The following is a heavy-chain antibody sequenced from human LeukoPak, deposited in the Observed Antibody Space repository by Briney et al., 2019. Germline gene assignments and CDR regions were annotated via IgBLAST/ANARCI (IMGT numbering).Heavy chain of an antibody. CDR2: IYYSGNT. D-gene: IGHD3-10*01. V-gene: IGHV4-59*01. CDR1: GGSIRMYY. CDR3: ATDNSYGSWSYDT. Sequence: SETLSLTCTVSGGSIRMYYWNWIRQPPGKGLEWIGYIYYSGNTNYNPSLKSRVTISVDTSKNQFSLKLSSVTAADTAVYYCATDNSYGSWSYDTWGQGTLVTVSS. J-gene: IGHJ4*01.